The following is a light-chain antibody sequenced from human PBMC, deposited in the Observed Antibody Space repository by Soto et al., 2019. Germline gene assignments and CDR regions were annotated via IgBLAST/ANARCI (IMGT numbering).Light chain of an antibody. CDR1: SSDVGGYNY. J-gene: IGLJ2*01. V-gene: IGLV2-14*01. Sequence: QSALTQPASVSGSPGQSITISCTGTSSDVGGYNYVSWYQQLPGKAPKLMIYEVSNRPSGVSNRFSGSKSGNTASLTISGLQGEDEGDYYCSSYTRSSTKVFGGGTKLTVL. CDR3: SSYTRSSTKV. CDR2: EVS.